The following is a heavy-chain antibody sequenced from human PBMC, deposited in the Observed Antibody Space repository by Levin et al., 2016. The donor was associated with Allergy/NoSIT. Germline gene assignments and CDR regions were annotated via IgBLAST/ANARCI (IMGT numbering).Heavy chain of an antibody. D-gene: IGHD6-13*01. CDR2: IDPSDSYT. J-gene: IGHJ5*02. Sequence: GESLKISCKGSGYSFTSYWINWVRQMPGKGLEWMGRIDPSDSYTNYSPSVQGHVTISTDKSINTVYLQWSSLKASDSAMYYCARRVAAAGRPGWDWFDPWGQGTLVTVSS. V-gene: IGHV5-10-1*01. CDR1: GYSFTSYW. CDR3: ARRVAAAGRPGWDWFDP.